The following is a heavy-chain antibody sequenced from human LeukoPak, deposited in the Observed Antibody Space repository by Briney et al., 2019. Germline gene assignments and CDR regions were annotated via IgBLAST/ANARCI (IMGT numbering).Heavy chain of an antibody. D-gene: IGHD2-2*01. V-gene: IGHV4-34*01. CDR2: IKHSGST. CDR1: GGSFSGYY. J-gene: IGHJ6*02. Sequence: SETLSLTCAVYGGSFSGYYWSWIRQPPGKGLEWIGEIKHSGSTNYNPSLKSRVTISVDTSKNQFSLKLSSVTAADTAVYYCARARVVPAAYYYYGMDVWGQGTTVTVSS. CDR3: ARARVVPAAYYYYGMDV.